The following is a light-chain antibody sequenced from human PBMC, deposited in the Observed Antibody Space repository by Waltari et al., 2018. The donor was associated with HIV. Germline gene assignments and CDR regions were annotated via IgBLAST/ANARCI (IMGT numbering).Light chain of an antibody. V-gene: IGKV3-20*01. Sequence: ENVLTQSPGTLSLSPGERATLSFRARRSVSSKYLTWYQQRPGQATRLLIYAASTRATAIPDRFSGSGSGTDFTLTISRLEPEDFAVYYCQQYGTSPYTFGQGTKVEI. CDR3: QQYGTSPYT. CDR2: AAS. CDR1: RSVSSKY. J-gene: IGKJ2*01.